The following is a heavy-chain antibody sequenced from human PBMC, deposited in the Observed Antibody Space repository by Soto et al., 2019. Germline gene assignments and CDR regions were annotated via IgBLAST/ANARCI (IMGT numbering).Heavy chain of an antibody. V-gene: IGHV4-59*01. D-gene: IGHD3-22*01. CDR2: IYYSGST. CDR3: ASFPGDITIIEVPPVSAFWLNGTFDP. Sequence: SETLSLTCTVSGGSISSNYWSWIRQPPGKGLEWIGYIYYSGSTNYNPSLKSRVTISVDTSKKQFSLKLSSVTAADTAVYYCASFPGDITIIEVPPVSAFWLNGTFDP. CDR1: GGSISSNY. J-gene: IGHJ5*02.